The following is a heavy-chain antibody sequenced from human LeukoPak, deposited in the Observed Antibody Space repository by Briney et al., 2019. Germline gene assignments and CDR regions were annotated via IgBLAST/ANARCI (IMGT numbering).Heavy chain of an antibody. D-gene: IGHD5-18*01. J-gene: IGHJ3*02. CDR1: GFTFSDYY. CDR3: ARLRGYIDI. CDR2: IYHSGST. V-gene: IGHV4-30-2*01. Sequence: LRLSCAASGFTFSDYYMSWIRQPPGKGLEWIGYIYHSGSTYYNPSLKSRVTISVDRSKNQFSLKLSSVTAADTAVYYCARLRGYIDIWGQGTMVTVSS.